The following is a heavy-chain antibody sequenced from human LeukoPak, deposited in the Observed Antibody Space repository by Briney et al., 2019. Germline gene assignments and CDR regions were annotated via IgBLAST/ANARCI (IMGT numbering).Heavy chain of an antibody. J-gene: IGHJ3*02. V-gene: IGHV1-69*05. Sequence: ASVKISCKASGGTFSSYAISWVRQAPGQGLEWMGRIIPIFGTANYAQKFQGRVTITTDESTSTAYMELSSLRSEDTAVYYCARSSLGDAFDIWGQGTMVTVSS. CDR2: IIPIFGTA. CDR1: GGTFSSYA. D-gene: IGHD7-27*01. CDR3: ARSSLGDAFDI.